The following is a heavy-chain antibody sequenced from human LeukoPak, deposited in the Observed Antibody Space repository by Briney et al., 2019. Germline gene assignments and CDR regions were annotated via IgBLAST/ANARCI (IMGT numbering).Heavy chain of an antibody. CDR2: VYTSGTT. V-gene: IGHV4-4*07. CDR3: ARDPYGDYGMDV. D-gene: IGHD4-17*01. Sequence: PSETLSLTCTVSGGSISIYYWSWIRQPAGKGRECIGRVYTSGTTNYNPSLKSRVTMPVDTSKNQFSLKLSSVTAADTAVYYCARDPYGDYGMDVWGQGTTVTVSS. J-gene: IGHJ6*02. CDR1: GGSISIYY.